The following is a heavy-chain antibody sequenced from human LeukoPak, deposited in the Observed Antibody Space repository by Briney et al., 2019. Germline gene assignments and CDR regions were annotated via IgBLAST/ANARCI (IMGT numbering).Heavy chain of an antibody. CDR3: TRGSYYDSSGYSGVRLFDY. Sequence: ASVKVSCKASEYTFTGYYIHWVRQAPGQGLEWMGWIDPNTGDSNYVQKFQGRVTMTRDTSISTAYMELSRLRSDDTALYYCTRGSYYDSSGYSGVRLFDYWGQGTPVTVPS. J-gene: IGHJ4*02. CDR1: EYTFTGYY. V-gene: IGHV1-2*02. CDR2: IDPNTGDS. D-gene: IGHD3-22*01.